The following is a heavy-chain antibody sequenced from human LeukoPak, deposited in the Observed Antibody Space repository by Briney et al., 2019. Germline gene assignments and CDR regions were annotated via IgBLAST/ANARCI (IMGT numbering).Heavy chain of an antibody. J-gene: IGHJ4*02. CDR2: ISSSSSYI. V-gene: IGHV3-21*01. CDR1: GFTFSSYS. D-gene: IGHD3-9*01. CDR3: ARRTYYDILSHDDY. Sequence: TGGSLRLSCAASGFTFSSYSMNWVRQAPGKGLEWVSSISSSSSYIYYADSVKGRFTISRDNAKNSLYLQMNSLRAEDRAVYYCARRTYYDILSHDDYWGQGTLVTVSS.